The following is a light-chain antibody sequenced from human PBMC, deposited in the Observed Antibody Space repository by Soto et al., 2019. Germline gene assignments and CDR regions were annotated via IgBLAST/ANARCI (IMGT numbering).Light chain of an antibody. CDR2: EVS. CDR3: CSYAGSTSFPV. CDR1: RSEVGSYNL. V-gene: IGLV2-23*02. J-gene: IGLJ1*01. Sequence: QSALTQPASVSGSPGQSITISCTGTRSEVGSYNLVSWYQQRPGKAPKLVISEVSRRPSGVSNRFSGSKSGNTASLTISGLQAEDEADYYCCSYAGSTSFPVFGSGTKLTVL.